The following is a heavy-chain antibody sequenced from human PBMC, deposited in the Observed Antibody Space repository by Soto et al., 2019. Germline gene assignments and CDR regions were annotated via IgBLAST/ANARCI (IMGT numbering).Heavy chain of an antibody. CDR1: GDTFSSYA. V-gene: IGHV1-8*01. Sequence: ASVKVSCKASGDTFSSYAISWVRQAPGQGLEWMGWMNPNSGNTGYAQKFQGRVTMTRNTSISTAYMELSSLRSEDTAVYYCARGGVLLDYDILTGYSNYYYYYYGMDVWGQGTTVTSP. CDR2: MNPNSGNT. J-gene: IGHJ6*02. D-gene: IGHD3-9*01. CDR3: ARGGVLLDYDILTGYSNYYYYYYGMDV.